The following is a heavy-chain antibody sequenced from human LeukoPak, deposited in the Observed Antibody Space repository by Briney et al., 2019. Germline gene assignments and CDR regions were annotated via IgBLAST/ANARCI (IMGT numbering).Heavy chain of an antibody. CDR3: AGKPYGSGTYYNNWFDP. Sequence: GRSLRLSCAGSGFTLNTYGMHWVRQPPGKGLEWVAVISNDGGNRFYADSVKGRFTISRDNSENTVYLQMDSLRPEDTAVYCCAGKPYGSGTYYNNWFDPWGQGTLVTVSS. D-gene: IGHD3-10*01. J-gene: IGHJ5*02. CDR1: GFTLNTYG. V-gene: IGHV3-30*03. CDR2: ISNDGGNR.